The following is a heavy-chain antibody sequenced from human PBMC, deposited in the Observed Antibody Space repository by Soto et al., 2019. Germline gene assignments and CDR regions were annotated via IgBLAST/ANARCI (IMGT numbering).Heavy chain of an antibody. J-gene: IGHJ4*02. Sequence: EVQLVESGGGLVQPGGSLRLSCAASGFTFSSYSMNWVGQAPGKGLEWVSYISRSSSTIYYADSVKGRFTISRDNAKNSLYLQMNSLRDEDTAVYYCARALSGYDSSGGWSQGTLVSVSS. CDR3: ARALSGYDSSGG. D-gene: IGHD3-22*01. CDR1: GFTFSSYS. V-gene: IGHV3-48*02. CDR2: ISRSSSTI.